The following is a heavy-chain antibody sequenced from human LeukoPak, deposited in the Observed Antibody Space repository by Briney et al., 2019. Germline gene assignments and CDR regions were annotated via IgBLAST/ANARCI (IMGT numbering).Heavy chain of an antibody. D-gene: IGHD3-10*01. CDR1: GYTFTAYF. V-gene: IGHV1-2*06. CDR2: INPNSGGT. CDR3: ARGGTEASSGDY. Sequence: ASVKVSCKTSGYTFTAYFMHWVRQAPGQGLEWMGRINPNSGGTNYAQKFQGRVTMTRDTSITTAYMDLSRLTYDDTAVYYCARGGTEASSGDYWGQGTLVTVSS. J-gene: IGHJ4*02.